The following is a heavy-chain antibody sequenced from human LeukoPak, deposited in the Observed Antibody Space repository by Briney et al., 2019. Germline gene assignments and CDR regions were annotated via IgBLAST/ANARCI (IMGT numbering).Heavy chain of an antibody. CDR1: GGSLSSYY. Sequence: SETLSLTCTVSGGSLSSYYWSWIRQPPGKGLEWIGYIYYSGSTNYNPSLKSRVTISVDTSKNQFSLKLSSATAADTAVYYCARDGMGPVAGTFDYWGQGTLVTVSS. J-gene: IGHJ4*02. D-gene: IGHD6-19*01. CDR2: IYYSGST. V-gene: IGHV4-59*01. CDR3: ARDGMGPVAGTFDY.